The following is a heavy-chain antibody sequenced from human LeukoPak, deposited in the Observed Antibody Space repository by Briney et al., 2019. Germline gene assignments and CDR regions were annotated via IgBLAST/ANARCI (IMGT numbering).Heavy chain of an antibody. Sequence: ASVKVSRKTSGYTFASYHIHWVRQAPGQGLEWMGIIKISGGLSTYAQMFQGRVTMTRDTSTRTVYMEMSSLTSEDTALYYCAREREDSYYFDYWGQGTLVTVSS. D-gene: IGHD5-18*01. V-gene: IGHV1-46*01. CDR2: IKISGGLS. CDR3: AREREDSYYFDY. J-gene: IGHJ4*02. CDR1: GYTFASYH.